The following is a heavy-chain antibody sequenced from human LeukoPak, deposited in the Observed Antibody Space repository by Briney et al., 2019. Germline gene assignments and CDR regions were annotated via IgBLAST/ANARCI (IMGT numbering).Heavy chain of an antibody. CDR1: GGSISSYY. V-gene: IGHV4-59*01. CDR3: ARGTQYSSSSEFDY. D-gene: IGHD6-6*01. CDR2: IYYSGST. Sequence: SETLSLTCTVSGGSISSYYWSWIRQPPGKGLEWIGYIYYSGSTNYNPSLKSRVTISVDTSKNQFSLKLSSVTAADTAVYYCARGTQYSSSSEFDYWGQGTLVTVSS. J-gene: IGHJ4*02.